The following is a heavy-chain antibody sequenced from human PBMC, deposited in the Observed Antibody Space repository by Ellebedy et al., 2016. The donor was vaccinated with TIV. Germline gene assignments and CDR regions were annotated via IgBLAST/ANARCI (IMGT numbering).Heavy chain of an antibody. J-gene: IGHJ6*02. Sequence: GESLKISCAASGFTFSSYAMHWVRQAPGKGLEWVAVISYDGSNKYYADSVKGRFTISRDNSKNTLYLQMNSLRDEDTAVYYCARDGLGYCSSTSCYTGFLEWLWDYYGMDVWGQGTTVTVSS. CDR2: ISYDGSNK. CDR1: GFTFSSYA. V-gene: IGHV3-30*14. D-gene: IGHD2-2*02. CDR3: ARDGLGYCSSTSCYTGFLEWLWDYYGMDV.